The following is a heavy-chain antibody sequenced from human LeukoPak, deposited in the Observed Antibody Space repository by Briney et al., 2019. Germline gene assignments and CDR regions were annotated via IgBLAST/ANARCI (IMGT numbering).Heavy chain of an antibody. CDR3: AGAPSGPHY. D-gene: IGHD2-8*02. J-gene: IGHJ4*02. V-gene: IGHV3-74*01. CDR1: GFTFSISW. CDR2: INNDGSST. Sequence: SGGSLRLSCAASGFTFSISWMHWVRQGPGKGLVWVSRINNDGSSTTYADSVKGRFTISRDNAKNTLYLQMNSLRAEDTAVYYCAGAPSGPHYWGQGTLVTVSS.